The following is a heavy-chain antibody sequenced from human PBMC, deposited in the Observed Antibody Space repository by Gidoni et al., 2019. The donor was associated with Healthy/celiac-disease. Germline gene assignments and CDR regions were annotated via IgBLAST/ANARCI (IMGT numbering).Heavy chain of an antibody. CDR2: ISGSGGST. D-gene: IGHD1-26*01. V-gene: IGHV3-23*01. J-gene: IGHJ4*02. Sequence: EVQLLESGGGLVQPGGSLRLSCAASGLTFSSYAMSWVRQAPGKGLEWVSAISGSGGSTYYADSVKGRFTISRDNSKNTLYLQMNSLRAEDTAVYYCAKNPSLIVGATYWGQGTLVTVSS. CDR1: GLTFSSYA. CDR3: AKNPSLIVGATY.